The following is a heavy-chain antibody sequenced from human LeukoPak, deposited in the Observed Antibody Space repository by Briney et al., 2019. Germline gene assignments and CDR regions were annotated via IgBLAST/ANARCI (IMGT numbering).Heavy chain of an antibody. D-gene: IGHD3-16*01. CDR3: ARRRGSGTYYFDY. CDR2: IYYSGST. V-gene: IGHV4-39*01. J-gene: IGHJ4*02. CDR1: GASISSTSYF. Sequence: PSETLSLTRAVSGASISSTSYFWGWIRQPPGKGLERIGSIYYSGSTYYNPSLKSRVTISLDTSKSQFSLNLISVTASDTAVYYCARRRGSGTYYFDYWGQGTLVTVSS.